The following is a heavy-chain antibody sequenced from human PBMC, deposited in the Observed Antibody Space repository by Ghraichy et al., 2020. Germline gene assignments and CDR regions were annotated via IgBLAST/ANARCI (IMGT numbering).Heavy chain of an antibody. D-gene: IGHD3-10*01. CDR1: GFTFSSYA. Sequence: GGSLRLSCAASGFTFSSYAMHWVRQAPGKGLEWVAVISYDGSNKYYADSVKGRFTISRDNSKNTLYLQMNSLRAEDTAVYYCARSPAYYYGSGSQVHGMDVWGQGTTVTVSS. CDR2: ISYDGSNK. J-gene: IGHJ6*02. CDR3: ARSPAYYYGSGSQVHGMDV. V-gene: IGHV3-30-3*01.